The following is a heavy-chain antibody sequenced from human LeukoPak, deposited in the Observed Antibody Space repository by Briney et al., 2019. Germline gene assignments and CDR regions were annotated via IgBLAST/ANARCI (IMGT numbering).Heavy chain of an antibody. V-gene: IGHV4-39*01. Sequence: SETLSLTCTVSGASINTSNFYWGWIRQPPGKGLESIGSISHTGSTYCNPSLNSRVTISVDTSKNQFSLKLSSVTAADTAVYYCARADILTGYYHDYWGQGTLVTASS. CDR1: GASINTSNFY. CDR3: ARADILTGYYHDY. D-gene: IGHD3-9*01. CDR2: ISHTGST. J-gene: IGHJ4*02.